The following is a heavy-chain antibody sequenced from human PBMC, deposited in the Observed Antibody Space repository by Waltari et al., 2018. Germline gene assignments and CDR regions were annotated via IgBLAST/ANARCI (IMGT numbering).Heavy chain of an antibody. CDR1: GGSISSSSYY. V-gene: IGHV4-39*01. Sequence: QLQLQESGPGLVKPSETLSLTCTVSGGSISSSSYYWGWIRQPPGKGLEWIGSIYYSGSTYYNPSLKSRVTISVDTSKNQFSLKLSSVTAADTAVYYCARHFKFTMVRGTRDYWGQGTLVTVSS. CDR3: ARHFKFTMVRGTRDY. CDR2: IYYSGST. J-gene: IGHJ4*02. D-gene: IGHD3-10*01.